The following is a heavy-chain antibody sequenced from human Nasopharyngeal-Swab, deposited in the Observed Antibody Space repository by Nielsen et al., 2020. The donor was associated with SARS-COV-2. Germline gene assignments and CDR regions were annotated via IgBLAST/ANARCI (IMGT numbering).Heavy chain of an antibody. CDR1: GFTFSSYD. V-gene: IGHV3-30*03. Sequence: GESLKISCAASGFTFSSYDMHWVRQAPGKGLEWVAVVSHDGSNKYYADSVKGRFTISRDNSKNTLFLQMGSLRGEDTAVYYCVHCSGGSCYSGFDHWGQGTLVTVSS. D-gene: IGHD2-15*01. CDR3: VHCSGGSCYSGFDH. CDR2: VSHDGSNK. J-gene: IGHJ4*02.